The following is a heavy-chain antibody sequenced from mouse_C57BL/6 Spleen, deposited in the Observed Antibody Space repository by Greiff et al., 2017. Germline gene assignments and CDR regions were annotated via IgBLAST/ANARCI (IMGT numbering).Heavy chain of an antibody. CDR2: ISYDGSN. J-gene: IGHJ4*01. V-gene: IGHV3-6*01. D-gene: IGHD1-1*02. CDR3: ARYYRLGLYAMDD. Sequence: EVKLVESGPGLVKPSPSLSLTCSVTGYSITSGYYWNWIRQFPGNKLEWMGYISYDGSNNYNPSLKNRISITRDTSKNQFFLKLNSVTTEDTATYYCARYYRLGLYAMDDWGQGTSVTVSS. CDR1: GYSITSGYY.